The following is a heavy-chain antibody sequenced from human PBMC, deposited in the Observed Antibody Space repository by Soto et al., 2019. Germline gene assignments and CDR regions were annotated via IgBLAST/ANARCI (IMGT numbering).Heavy chain of an antibody. J-gene: IGHJ4*02. V-gene: IGHV4-39*01. D-gene: IGHD6-19*01. CDR2: IYYSGST. Sequence: QLQLQESGPGLVKPSETLSLTCTVSGGSISSSSYYWGWIRQPPGKGLEWIGSIYYSGSTYYNPSLKSRVTISVDTSKNQFSLKLSSVTAADTAVYYCASRGQWLGHFDYWGQGTLVTVSS. CDR3: ASRGQWLGHFDY. CDR1: GGSISSSSYY.